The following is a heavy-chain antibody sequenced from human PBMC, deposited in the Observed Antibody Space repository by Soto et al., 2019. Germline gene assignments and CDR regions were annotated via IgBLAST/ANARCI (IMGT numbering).Heavy chain of an antibody. D-gene: IGHD3-10*01. Sequence: ESGGGLVKPGGSLRLSCAASGFTFSSYSMNWVRQAPGKGLEWVSSISSSSSYIYYADSVKGRFTISRDNAKNSLYLQMNSLRAEDTAVYYCARDGSGRGYYFDYWGQGTLVTVSS. CDR1: GFTFSSYS. CDR2: ISSSSSYI. CDR3: ARDGSGRGYYFDY. V-gene: IGHV3-21*01. J-gene: IGHJ4*02.